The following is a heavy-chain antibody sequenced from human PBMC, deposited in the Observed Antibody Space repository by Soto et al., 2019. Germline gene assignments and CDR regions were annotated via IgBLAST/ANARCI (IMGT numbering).Heavy chain of an antibody. CDR3: PKDIGVEENYFDY. D-gene: IGHD3-10*01. V-gene: IGHV3-9*01. J-gene: IGHJ4*02. Sequence: EVQLVESGGGLVQPGRSLRLSCAASGFTFDDYAMHWVRQAPGKGLEWVSGISWNSGSIGYADSVKGRFTISRDNAKNSLYLQMNSLRAEDTALYYCPKDIGVEENYFDYWGQGTLVTVSS. CDR2: ISWNSGSI. CDR1: GFTFDDYA.